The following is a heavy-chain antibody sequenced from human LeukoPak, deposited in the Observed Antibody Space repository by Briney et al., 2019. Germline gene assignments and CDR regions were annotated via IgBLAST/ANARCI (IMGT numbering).Heavy chain of an antibody. CDR3: AKGYGSGSYYNDGFDY. D-gene: IGHD3-10*01. V-gene: IGHV3-23*01. J-gene: IGHJ4*02. CDR2: ISGSGGST. Sequence: GGSLRLSCAASGFTFSSYAMSWVRQAPGKGLEWVSAISGSGGSTYYADSVKGRFTISRDNSKNTLYLQMNSLRAEDTAVYYCAKGYGSGSYYNDGFDYWGQGTLVTVSS. CDR1: GFTFSSYA.